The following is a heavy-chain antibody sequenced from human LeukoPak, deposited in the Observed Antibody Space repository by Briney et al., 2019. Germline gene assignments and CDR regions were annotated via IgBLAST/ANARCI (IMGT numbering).Heavy chain of an antibody. Sequence: ASVKVSCKASGYTFTSYDINWVRQATGQGLEWMGWMNPNSGNTGYAQKFQGRVTITRNTSISTAYMELSSLRSEDTAVYYCARLRPEGDDYSNSQILGARYYYYYVDVWGKGTTVTVSS. V-gene: IGHV1-8*03. CDR1: GYTFTSYD. CDR3: ARLRPEGDDYSNSQILGARYYYYYVDV. CDR2: MNPNSGNT. J-gene: IGHJ6*03. D-gene: IGHD4-11*01.